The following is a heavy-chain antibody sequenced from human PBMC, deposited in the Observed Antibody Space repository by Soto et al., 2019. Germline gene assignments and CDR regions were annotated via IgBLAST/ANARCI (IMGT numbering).Heavy chain of an antibody. CDR3: ARESHDILTGPPWVWYFDL. V-gene: IGHV4-34*01. Sequence: QVQLQQWGAGPLRPLETLSLTCGVSGGSFSGYYWAWIRQSPGEGLEWIGEINDRGSINYNPSLKSRVSIAVDTSKNHYSLNLRSVTAADTAVYYSARESHDILTGPPWVWYFDLWGRGTLVTVSS. J-gene: IGHJ2*01. CDR1: GGSFSGYY. CDR2: INDRGSI. D-gene: IGHD3-9*01.